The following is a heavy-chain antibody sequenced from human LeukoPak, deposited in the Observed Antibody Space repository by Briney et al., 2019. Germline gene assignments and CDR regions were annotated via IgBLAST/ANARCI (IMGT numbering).Heavy chain of an antibody. CDR2: INPNSGGT. D-gene: IGHD1-26*01. CDR1: GYTFTGYY. V-gene: IGHV1-2*02. CDR3: ARMYSGSYRSDY. J-gene: IGHJ4*02. Sequence: ASVKVSCKASGYTFTGYYMHWVRQAPGQGLEWMGWINPNSGGTNYAQKFQGRVTMTRDTSISTAYMELSRLRSDDTAVYYCARMYSGSYRSDYWGQGTLVTVSS.